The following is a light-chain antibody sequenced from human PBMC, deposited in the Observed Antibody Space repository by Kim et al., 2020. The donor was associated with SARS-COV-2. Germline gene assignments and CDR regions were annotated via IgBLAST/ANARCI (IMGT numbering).Light chain of an antibody. CDR1: QGISTY. Sequence: DLQTTQSPSFLSASVGDRVTITCRASQGISTYLAWYQQKPGKVPKVLIYDASILQSGVTSRFSGSGSGTHFTLTISSLQPEDVATYYCQKHDSAPHTFGQGTKLEI. CDR2: DAS. J-gene: IGKJ2*01. V-gene: IGKV1-27*01. CDR3: QKHDSAPHT.